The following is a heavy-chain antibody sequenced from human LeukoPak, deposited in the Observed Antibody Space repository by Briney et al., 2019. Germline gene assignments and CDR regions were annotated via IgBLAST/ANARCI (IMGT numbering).Heavy chain of an antibody. D-gene: IGHD6-13*01. Sequence: GGSLRLSCAASGFTFSSYWMSWVRQAPGKGLEWVANIKQDGSEKDYVDSVKGRFTISRDNVKNSAYLQMNSLRAEDTAVYYCAKDLEQQLGLDYWSQGTLVTVSS. CDR1: GFTFSSYW. J-gene: IGHJ4*02. V-gene: IGHV3-7*01. CDR2: IKQDGSEK. CDR3: AKDLEQQLGLDY.